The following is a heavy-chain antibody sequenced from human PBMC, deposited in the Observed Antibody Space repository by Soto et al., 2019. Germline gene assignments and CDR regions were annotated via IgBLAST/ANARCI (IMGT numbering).Heavy chain of an antibody. CDR3: AKLPWEVAQS. Sequence: GGSLRLSCAASVFTFTNFWMHLVRQVPGKGLVWVSRIDTSGTSKSYADSVKGRFTISRDNAKSTVTLQMNSLRAEDTGVYYCAKLPWEVAQSWAQGTIVTFSS. CDR2: IDTSGTSK. CDR1: VFTFTNFW. V-gene: IGHV3-74*01. D-gene: IGHD1-26*01. J-gene: IGHJ5*02.